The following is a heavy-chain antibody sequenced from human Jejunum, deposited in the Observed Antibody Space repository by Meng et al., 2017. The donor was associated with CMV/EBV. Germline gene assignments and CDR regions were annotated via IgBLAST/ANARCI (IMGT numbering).Heavy chain of an antibody. CDR1: SSYA. D-gene: IGHD1-26*01. J-gene: IGHJ4*02. CDR3: TKETQARIVMFLLASPFYFEY. Sequence: SSYAMTWVRQAPGKGLEWVSTIDANGGNTYYADSVKGRFSISRDNSKNTLYLQMNSLRADDPAVYYCTKETQARIVMFLLASPFYFEYWGQGILVTVSS. V-gene: IGHV3-23*01. CDR2: IDANGGNT.